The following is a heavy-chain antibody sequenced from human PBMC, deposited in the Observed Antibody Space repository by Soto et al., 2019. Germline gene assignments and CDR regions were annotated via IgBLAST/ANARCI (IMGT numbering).Heavy chain of an antibody. J-gene: IGHJ4*02. D-gene: IGHD6-6*01. CDR3: GRGDFPAVVDY. CDR1: GAFISSGAFY. Sequence: QLQMQESGPGLLKPSETLSLTCSVSGAFISSGAFYWGWFRQPPGKGLEWIGSLSHSGRTFYNASLRRRVEISVETLQLSLRLNSVSAADTAIYYCGRGDFPAVVDYWVRGSLVTVSS. CDR2: LSHSGRT. V-gene: IGHV4-39*01.